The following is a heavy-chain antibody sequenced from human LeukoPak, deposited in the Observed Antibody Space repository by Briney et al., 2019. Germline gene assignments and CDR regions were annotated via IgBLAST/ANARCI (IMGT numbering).Heavy chain of an antibody. CDR3: ARETMIQLWLGYFDY. D-gene: IGHD5-18*01. J-gene: IGHJ4*02. V-gene: IGHV3-30*03. Sequence: GGSLRLSCAASGFTFSSYGMHWVRQAPGKGLEWVAVISYDGSNKYYADSVKGRFTISRDNSKNTLYLQMNSLRAEDTAVYYCARETMIQLWLGYFDYWGQGTLVTVSS. CDR2: ISYDGSNK. CDR1: GFTFSSYG.